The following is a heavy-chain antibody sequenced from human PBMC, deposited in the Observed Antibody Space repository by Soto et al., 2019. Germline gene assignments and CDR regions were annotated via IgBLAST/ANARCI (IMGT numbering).Heavy chain of an antibody. J-gene: IGHJ6*02. D-gene: IGHD3-10*01. Sequence: PSETLSLTCAVSGGSISNSNWWSWVRQPPGKGLEWIGEIYHSGSTNYNPSLKSRVTISVDKSKNQFSLKLSSVTAADTAVYYCARSLGSGVLLWFGELSSYYYYGMDVWGQGTTVTVSS. V-gene: IGHV4-4*02. CDR1: GGSISNSNW. CDR3: ARSLGSGVLLWFGELSSYYYYGMDV. CDR2: IYHSGST.